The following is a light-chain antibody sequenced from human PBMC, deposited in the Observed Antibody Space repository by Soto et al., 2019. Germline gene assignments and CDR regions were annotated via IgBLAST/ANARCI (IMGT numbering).Light chain of an antibody. CDR2: DAS. J-gene: IGKJ1*01. V-gene: IGKV1-5*01. CDR3: QHYNSYSEA. CDR1: QTISGW. Sequence: DIHMTQSPSTLSASVGDTVTITCRASQTISGWLAWYQQRPGKAPNLLIFDASTLESGVPSRFSGSGSGTEFTLTISSLQPDDFATYYCQHYNSYSEAFGQGTKVDIK.